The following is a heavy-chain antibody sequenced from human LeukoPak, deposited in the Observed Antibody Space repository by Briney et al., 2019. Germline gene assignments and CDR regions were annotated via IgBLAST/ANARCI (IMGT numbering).Heavy chain of an antibody. J-gene: IGHJ3*02. CDR1: GYSFTSYW. V-gene: IGHV5-51*01. Sequence: GESLKISCKGSGYSFTSYWIGWVRQMPGKGLEWMGIIYPGDSDTRYSPSFQGQVTISADKSISTAYLQWSSLKASDTAMYYCARLWDYCYDSSGYFDIWGQGTMVTVSS. CDR2: IYPGDSDT. CDR3: ARLWDYCYDSSGYFDI. D-gene: IGHD3-22*01.